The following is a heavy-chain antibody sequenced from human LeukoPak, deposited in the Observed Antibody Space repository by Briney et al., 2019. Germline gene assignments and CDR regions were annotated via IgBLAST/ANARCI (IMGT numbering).Heavy chain of an antibody. CDR3: ARGVYSSSAVDY. CDR2: IIPIFGTA. Sequence: GASVMVSCKASGYTFNDYYIHWVRQAPGQGLEWMGRIIPIFGTANYAQKFQGRVTITTDESTSTAYMELSSLRSEDTAVYYCARGVYSSSAVDYWGQGTLVTVSS. V-gene: IGHV1-69*05. D-gene: IGHD6-6*01. CDR1: GYTFNDYY. J-gene: IGHJ4*02.